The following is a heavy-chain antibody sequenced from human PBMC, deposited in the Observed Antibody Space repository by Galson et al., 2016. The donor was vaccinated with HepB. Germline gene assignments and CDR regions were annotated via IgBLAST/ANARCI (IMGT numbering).Heavy chain of an antibody. D-gene: IGHD2-21*01. CDR1: SGSISSSRYS. CDR2: VYYSGTA. V-gene: IGHV4-39*01. CDR3: ASPCGGDCYNNLADAFDF. Sequence: SETLSLTCTVSSGSISSSRYSWGWIRQPPGKGLEWIGSVYYSGTAYYDPSLQSRVSISVDTSKNQFSLRLSSVTAGDTAVYFCASPCGGDCYNNLADAFDFWGRGTMVTVSS. J-gene: IGHJ3*01.